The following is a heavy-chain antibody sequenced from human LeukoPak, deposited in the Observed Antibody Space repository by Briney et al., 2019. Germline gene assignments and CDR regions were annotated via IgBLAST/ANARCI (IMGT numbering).Heavy chain of an antibody. V-gene: IGHV4-38-2*01. CDR3: ARLSYCSSTSCYLDGY. D-gene: IGHD2-2*01. Sequence: PPETLSLTCAVSGYSISSGYYWGWIRQPPGKGLEWIGSIYHSGSTYYNPSLKSRVTISVDTSKNQFSPKLSSVTAADTAVYYCARLSYCSSTSCYLDGYWGQGTLVTVSS. CDR1: GYSISSGYY. CDR2: IYHSGST. J-gene: IGHJ4*02.